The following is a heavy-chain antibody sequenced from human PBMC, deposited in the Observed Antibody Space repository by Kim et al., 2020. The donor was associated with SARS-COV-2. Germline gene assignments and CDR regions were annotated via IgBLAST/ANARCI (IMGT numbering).Heavy chain of an antibody. CDR1: GYTFTRYY. J-gene: IGHJ4*02. V-gene: IGHV1-46*01. CDR2: INPSSGST. D-gene: IGHD6-13*01. CDR3: TRGPPKDIAASGNPLDC. Sequence: ASVKVSCKASGYTFTRYYLHWVRQAPGQGFEWIGMINPSSGSTSYAQNFQGRVTMTRDTSTSTVYMDLNSLKSEDTAVYFCTRGPPKDIAASGNPLDCWGQGTPVTVSS.